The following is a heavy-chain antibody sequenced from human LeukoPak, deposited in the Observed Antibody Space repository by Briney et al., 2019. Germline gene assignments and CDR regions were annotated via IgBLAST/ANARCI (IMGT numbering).Heavy chain of an antibody. Sequence: GGSLRLSCAASGFPFTSYAMTWVRQAPGKGLEWVSAISGSGVTTYFADSVKGRFTISRDNSKNTLYLQMNSLRAEDTAVYYCARSLYYYGSGSYLDYWGQGTLVTVSS. V-gene: IGHV3-23*01. CDR2: ISGSGVTT. D-gene: IGHD3-10*01. CDR1: GFPFTSYA. J-gene: IGHJ4*02. CDR3: ARSLYYYGSGSYLDY.